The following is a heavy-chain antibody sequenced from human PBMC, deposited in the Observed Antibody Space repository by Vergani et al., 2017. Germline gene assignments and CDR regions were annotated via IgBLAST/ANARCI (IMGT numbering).Heavy chain of an antibody. D-gene: IGHD3-10*01. J-gene: IGHJ5*02. V-gene: IGHV4-61*02. CDR1: GGSISSGSYY. CDR2: IYTTRST. Sequence: QVQLQESGPGLVKPSQTLSPTCTVSGGSISSGSYYWTWIRQPAGKGLEWIGRIYTTRSTNYNPSLKSRVTISIDTPNNQFSLKLSSVTAADTAVYYCAGDYYGSGGTGLSRGVNWFDPWGQGTLLTVSS. CDR3: AGDYYGSGGTGLSRGVNWFDP.